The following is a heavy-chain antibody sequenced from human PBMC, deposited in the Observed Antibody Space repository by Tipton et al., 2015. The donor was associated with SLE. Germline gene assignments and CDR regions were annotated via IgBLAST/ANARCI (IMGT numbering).Heavy chain of an antibody. J-gene: IGHJ4*02. D-gene: IGHD6-19*01. CDR2: IHISGKT. V-gene: IGHV4-4*07. CDR1: GDSINSYY. CDR3: ARAKGAGSFDY. Sequence: GLVKPSETLSLTCTVSGDSINSYYWTWMRQSAGKGLEWIGRIHISGKTDYNPSLKSRVTMSTDTSKNQFSLKLNSVTAADTAIYYCARAKGAGSFDYWGQGTLVTVSS.